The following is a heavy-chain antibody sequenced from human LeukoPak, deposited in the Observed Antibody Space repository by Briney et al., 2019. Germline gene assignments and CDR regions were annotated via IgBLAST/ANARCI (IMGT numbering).Heavy chain of an antibody. D-gene: IGHD6-19*01. CDR3: ARDQGAVAATAYYYYGMDV. CDR1: GGTFSSYA. Sequence: ASVKVSCKASGGTFSSYAISWVRQAPGQGLEWMGGIIPIFGTANYAQKFQGRVTITADESTSTAYMELSSLRSEDTAVYYCARDQGAVAATAYYYYGMDVWGQGTTVTVSS. J-gene: IGHJ6*02. CDR2: IIPIFGTA. V-gene: IGHV1-69*13.